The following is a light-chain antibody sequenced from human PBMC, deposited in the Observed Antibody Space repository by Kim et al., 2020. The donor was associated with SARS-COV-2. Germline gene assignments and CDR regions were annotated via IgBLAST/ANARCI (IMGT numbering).Light chain of an antibody. CDR2: DVN. Sequence: GQSTTISCSGTSSDVGGYNYVSWYQQHPGKAPKLMIYDVNNRPSGVSNRFSGSKSGNTASLTVSGLQAEDEADYYCSSYTSGSTLVFGGGTQLTVL. J-gene: IGLJ2*01. CDR3: SSYTSGSTLV. V-gene: IGLV2-14*03. CDR1: SSDVGGYNY.